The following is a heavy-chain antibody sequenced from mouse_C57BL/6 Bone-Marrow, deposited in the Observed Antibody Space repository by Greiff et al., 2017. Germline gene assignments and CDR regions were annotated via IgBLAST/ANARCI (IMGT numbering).Heavy chain of an antibody. J-gene: IGHJ3*01. V-gene: IGHV2-9-1*01. CDR3: AKIYDGYYLFAY. Sequence: QVQLQQSGPGLVAPSQSLSITCTVSGFSLTSYAISWVRQPPGKGLEWLGVIWTGGGTNYNSALKSRLSISKDNSKSQVFLKMNSLQTDDTARYYCAKIYDGYYLFAYWGQGTLVTVSA. CDR1: GFSLTSYA. D-gene: IGHD2-3*01. CDR2: IWTGGGT.